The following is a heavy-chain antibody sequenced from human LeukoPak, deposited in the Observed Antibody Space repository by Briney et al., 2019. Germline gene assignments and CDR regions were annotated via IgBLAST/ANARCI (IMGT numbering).Heavy chain of an antibody. J-gene: IGHJ4*02. Sequence: PSETLSLNCTVSGDSVSSYTYYWGWIRQPPGKGLEWIGNIYYSGSTYYNPSLRRRVTMSVDTSKNQFSLKMTSVTGADTGVYYCARLSKGRFFDSIFDFWGQGTLVIVSS. V-gene: IGHV4-39*01. CDR3: ARLSKGRFFDSIFDF. D-gene: IGHD3-9*01. CDR1: GDSVSSYTYY. CDR2: IYYSGST.